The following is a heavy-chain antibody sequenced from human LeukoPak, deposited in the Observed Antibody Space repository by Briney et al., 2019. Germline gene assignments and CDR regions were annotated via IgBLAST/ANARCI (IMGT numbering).Heavy chain of an antibody. CDR1: GGSISSGSYY. CDR2: IYTSGST. D-gene: IGHD3-22*01. CDR3: ARVDSSGYHDAFDI. V-gene: IGHV4-61*02. J-gene: IGHJ3*02. Sequence: PSQTLSLTCTVSGGSISSGSYYWSWIRQPAGKGLEWIGRIYTSGSTNYNPSLKSRVTISVDTSKNQFSLKLSSVTAADTAVYYCARVDSSGYHDAFDIWGQGTMVTVSS.